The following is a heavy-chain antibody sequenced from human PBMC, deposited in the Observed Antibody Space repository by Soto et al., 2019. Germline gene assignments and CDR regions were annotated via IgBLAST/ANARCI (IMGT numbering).Heavy chain of an antibody. CDR2: IYYSGST. V-gene: IGHV4-39*01. CDR1: GGSISSSSYY. D-gene: IGHD7-27*01. CDR3: ASHASGDLPMGWFDP. Sequence: PSETLSLTCTVSGGSISSSSYYWGWIRQPPGKGLEWIGSIYYSGSTYYNPSLKSRVTISVDTSKNQFSLKLSSVTAADTAVYYCASHASGDLPMGWFDPWGQGTLVTVSS. J-gene: IGHJ5*02.